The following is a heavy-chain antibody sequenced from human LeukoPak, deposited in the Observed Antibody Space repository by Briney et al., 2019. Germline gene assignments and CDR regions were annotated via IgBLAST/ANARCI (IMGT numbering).Heavy chain of an antibody. V-gene: IGHV1-69*01. Sequence: GASVKVSCKASGGTFSGYAISWVRQAPGQGLEWMGGIIPIFGTANYAQKFQGRVTITADESTSTAYMELSSLRSEDTAVYYCARTLVATRPFDYWGQGTLVTVSS. J-gene: IGHJ4*02. D-gene: IGHD5-12*01. CDR1: GGTFSGYA. CDR3: ARTLVATRPFDY. CDR2: IIPIFGTA.